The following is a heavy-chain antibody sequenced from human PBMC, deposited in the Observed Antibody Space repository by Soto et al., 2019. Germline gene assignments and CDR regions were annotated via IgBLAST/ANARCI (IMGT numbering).Heavy chain of an antibody. V-gene: IGHV2-5*02. CDR1: GFSLTTRGVG. J-gene: IGHJ5*02. CDR3: APIPNYYQYDWFDP. D-gene: IGHD3-16*01. CDR2: IYWDDDK. Sequence: QITLKESGPTLVKPTQTLTLTCTFSGFSLTTRGVGVGWIRQPPGKALECLALIYWDDDKRYSPSLQSRLSITEDTSHNQVVLTMTNVDPVDTATYYCAPIPNYYQYDWFDPWGQGTLVSVSS.